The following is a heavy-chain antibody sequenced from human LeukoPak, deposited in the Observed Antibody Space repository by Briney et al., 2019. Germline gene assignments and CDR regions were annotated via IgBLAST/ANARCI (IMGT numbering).Heavy chain of an antibody. CDR3: ARVPTVTTYDFDY. D-gene: IGHD4-17*01. V-gene: IGHV3-9*01. CDR1: GFTFDDYA. Sequence: PGRSLRLSCAASGFTFDDYAMHWGRRAPGKGLEWVSGISWNSGSIGYADSVKGRFTISRDNAKNSLYLQMNSLRAEDTALYYCARVPTVTTYDFDYWGQGTMVTVSS. J-gene: IGHJ4*02. CDR2: ISWNSGSI.